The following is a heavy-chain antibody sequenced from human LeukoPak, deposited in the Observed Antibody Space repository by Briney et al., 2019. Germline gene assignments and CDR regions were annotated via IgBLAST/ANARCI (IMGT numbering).Heavy chain of an antibody. CDR3: ARGASIAVADPFDY. CDR2: IYYSGST. V-gene: IGHV4-39*01. J-gene: IGHJ4*02. CDR1: GGSISSSSYY. D-gene: IGHD6-19*01. Sequence: SETLSLTCTVSGGSISSSSYYWGWIRQPPGKGLEWFGSIYYSGSTYYNPSLKSRVTISVDTSKNQFSLKLSSVAAADTAVYYCARGASIAVADPFDYWGQGTLVTVSS.